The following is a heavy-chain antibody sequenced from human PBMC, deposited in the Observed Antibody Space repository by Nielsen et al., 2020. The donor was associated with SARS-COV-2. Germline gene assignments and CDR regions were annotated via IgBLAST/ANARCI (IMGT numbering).Heavy chain of an antibody. J-gene: IGHJ5*02. CDR2: IYPGDSDT. Sequence: GESLKISCKGSGYSFTSYWISWVRQMPGKGLEWMGIIYPGDSDTRYSPSFQGQVTISADKSISTAYLQWSSLKASDTAMYYCARHGVMTTVYNWFDPWGQGTLVTVSS. D-gene: IGHD4-11*01. CDR3: ARHGVMTTVYNWFDP. V-gene: IGHV5-51*01. CDR1: GYSFTSYW.